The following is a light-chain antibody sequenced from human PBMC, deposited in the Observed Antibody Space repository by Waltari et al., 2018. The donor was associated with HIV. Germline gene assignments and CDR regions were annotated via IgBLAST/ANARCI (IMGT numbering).Light chain of an antibody. J-gene: IGLJ3*02. CDR3: AAWDDSLNGM. V-gene: IGLV1-44*01. CDR2: TND. CDR1: SSNIGSNI. Sequence: QSVLTQPPSVSGTPGPNVTISCSGSSSNIGSNIVHWYQPRPGAAPKLLIYTNDQRPSGVPDRFSGSKSGTSASLAISGLQSADEADYYCAAWDDSLNGMFGGGTKLTVL.